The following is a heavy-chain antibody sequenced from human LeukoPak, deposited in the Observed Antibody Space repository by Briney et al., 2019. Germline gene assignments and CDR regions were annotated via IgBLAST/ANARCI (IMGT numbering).Heavy chain of an antibody. Sequence: SGGSLRLSCAASGFTFSGYGMSWVRQAPGKGLEWVSSISNTGGSTYYADSVKGRFTISRDNSKNTLYLQMNSLRAEDTAVYYCAREPARGGYLHWGQGTLVTVSS. J-gene: IGHJ4*02. V-gene: IGHV3-23*01. CDR2: ISNTGGST. CDR1: GFTFSGYG. D-gene: IGHD3-16*02. CDR3: AREPARGGYLH.